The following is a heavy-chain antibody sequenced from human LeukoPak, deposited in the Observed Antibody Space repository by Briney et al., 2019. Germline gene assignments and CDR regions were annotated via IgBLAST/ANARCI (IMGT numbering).Heavy chain of an antibody. CDR3: ARPPFAYSGYDREHYHYYMDV. V-gene: IGHV1-2*02. J-gene: IGHJ6*03. CDR2: INPNSGGT. CDR1: GYTFTGYY. Sequence: ASVKVSCKASGYTFTGYYMHWVRQAPGQGLEWMGWINPNSGGTNYAQKFQGRVTMTRDTSISTAYMELSRLRSDDTAVYYCARPPFAYSGYDREHYHYYMDVWGKGTTVTVSS. D-gene: IGHD5-12*01.